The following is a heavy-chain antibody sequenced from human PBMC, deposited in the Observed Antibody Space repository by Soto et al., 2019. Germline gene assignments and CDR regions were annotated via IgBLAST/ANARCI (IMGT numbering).Heavy chain of an antibody. D-gene: IGHD1-26*01. CDR2: ISSSSSYK. Sequence: PGGSLRLSCAASGFTFSDYYMSWIRQAPGKGLEWVSYISSSSSYKNYADSVKGRFTISRDNAKNSLDLQMNSLRAEVTAVYYCARTGYSGSYSPPPAVDYWGQGTLVTVSS. V-gene: IGHV3-11*06. CDR3: ARTGYSGSYSPPPAVDY. CDR1: GFTFSDYY. J-gene: IGHJ4*02.